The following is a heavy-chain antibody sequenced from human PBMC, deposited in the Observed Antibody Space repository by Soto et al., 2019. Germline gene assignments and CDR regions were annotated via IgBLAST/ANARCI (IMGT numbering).Heavy chain of an antibody. CDR2: IYYSGST. CDR1: GGSISSSSYY. J-gene: IGHJ4*02. D-gene: IGHD3-3*01. CDR3: ARHYKGEVRFLEWLPTPFFDY. Sequence: SETLSLTCTVSGGSISSSSYYWGWIRQPPGKGLEWIGSIYYSGSTYYNPSLKSRVTISVDTSKNQFSLKLSSVTAADTAVYYCARHYKGEVRFLEWLPTPFFDYWGQGTLVTVSS. V-gene: IGHV4-39*01.